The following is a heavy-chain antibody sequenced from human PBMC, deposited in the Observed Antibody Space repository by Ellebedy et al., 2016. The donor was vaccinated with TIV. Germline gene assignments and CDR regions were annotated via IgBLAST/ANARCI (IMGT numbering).Heavy chain of an antibody. CDR1: GFTFSGSA. V-gene: IGHV3-73*01. Sequence: GESLKISCAASGFTFSGSAMHWVRQASGKGLEWVGRIRSKANSYATAYAASVKGRFTISRDDSKNTAYLQMNSLKTEDTAVYYCTRRIAVAGAYYYYGMDVWGQGTTVTVSS. D-gene: IGHD6-19*01. CDR2: IRSKANSYAT. CDR3: TRRIAVAGAYYYYGMDV. J-gene: IGHJ6*02.